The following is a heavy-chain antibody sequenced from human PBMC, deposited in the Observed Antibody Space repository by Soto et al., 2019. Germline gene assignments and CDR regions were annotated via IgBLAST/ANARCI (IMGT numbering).Heavy chain of an antibody. D-gene: IGHD2-21*02. CDR3: VRDRRLRGQHFDI. V-gene: IGHV3-74*03. CDR2: ISFDGTAT. Sequence: EVQLVESGGGLVQPGGSLRLSCAASGFSFSSSWMHWVRQAPGKGLVWVSRISFDGTATTSADAVKGRFIISRDNAKNTLFLQMHNLRADDTAMYYCVRDRRLRGQHFDIWGQGTFVSVSS. J-gene: IGHJ3*02. CDR1: GFSFSSSW.